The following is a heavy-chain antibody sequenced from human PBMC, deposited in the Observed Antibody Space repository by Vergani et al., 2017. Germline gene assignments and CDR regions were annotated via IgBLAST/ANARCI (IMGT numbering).Heavy chain of an antibody. CDR3: ARAGRIAVAGTFDY. D-gene: IGHD6-19*01. V-gene: IGHV4-61*02. CDR2: IYTSGST. J-gene: IGHJ4*02. Sequence: QVQLQESGPGLVKPSQTLSLTCTVSGGSISSGSYYWSWIRQPAGKGLEWIGRIYTSGSTNYNPSLKSRVTISVDTSKNQFSLKLSSVTAADTAVYYCARAGRIAVAGTFDYWGQGTLVTVSS. CDR1: GGSISSGSYY.